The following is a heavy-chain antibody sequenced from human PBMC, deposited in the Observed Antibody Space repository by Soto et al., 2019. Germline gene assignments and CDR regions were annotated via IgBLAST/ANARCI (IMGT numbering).Heavy chain of an antibody. Sequence: EVQLVESGGDLVQPGGSLRLSCAASGFTFSSHWMHWVHQAPGKGLVWVSRIESDGSSTNYADSVKGRFTVSRDNAKNTLYLQMNSLRAEDTAFYYCARDRADPIGDYHPLFDSWGLGTLVTVSS. CDR1: GFTFSSHW. J-gene: IGHJ4*02. D-gene: IGHD2-21*01. CDR3: ARDRADPIGDYHPLFDS. V-gene: IGHV3-74*01. CDR2: IESDGSST.